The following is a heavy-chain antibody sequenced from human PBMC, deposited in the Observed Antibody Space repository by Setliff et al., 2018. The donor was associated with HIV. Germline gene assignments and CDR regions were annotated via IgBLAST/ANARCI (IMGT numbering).Heavy chain of an antibody. CDR2: THISGIT. CDR3: ARVRGGTSRGFLDF. Sequence: SETLSLTCTVSGASISTYYWSWIRQPPGKGLEWIGYTHISGITNYNPSLKSRLTISVDTSKTQFSLKLNSVTAAYTAMYYCARVRGGTSRGFLDFWGQGTLVTVSS. V-gene: IGHV4-4*08. CDR1: GASISTYY. J-gene: IGHJ4*02. D-gene: IGHD3-10*01.